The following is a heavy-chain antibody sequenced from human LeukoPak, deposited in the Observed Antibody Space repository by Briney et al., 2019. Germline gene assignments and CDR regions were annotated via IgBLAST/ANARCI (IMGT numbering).Heavy chain of an antibody. D-gene: IGHD3-22*01. CDR1: GSSISGYY. V-gene: IGHV4-59*01. J-gene: IGHJ4*02. Sequence: SETLSLTCSGSGSSISGYYWSWVRQPPGKGLEGSGYVYDSGNTNYNPSLRSRVTISLDTSKDQFSLKLGSVTAADTAVYYCARGDSHLHSSGYYYYWGQGTLVTVSS. CDR2: VYDSGNT. CDR3: ARGDSHLHSSGYYYY.